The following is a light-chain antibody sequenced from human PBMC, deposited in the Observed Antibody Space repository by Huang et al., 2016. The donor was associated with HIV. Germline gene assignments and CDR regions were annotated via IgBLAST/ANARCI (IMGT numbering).Light chain of an antibody. J-gene: IGKJ5*01. CDR2: GAS. Sequence: HLTQSPPSLSASVGDSVFISCRASQDIGTSLAWYQQRTGRAPKLLISGASTLQTGVPSRFSGDSAGTYFTLFITDLQPEDFATYYCHQLHAYPITFGQGTRLDIK. CDR3: HQLHAYPIT. V-gene: IGKV1-13*02. CDR1: QDIGTS.